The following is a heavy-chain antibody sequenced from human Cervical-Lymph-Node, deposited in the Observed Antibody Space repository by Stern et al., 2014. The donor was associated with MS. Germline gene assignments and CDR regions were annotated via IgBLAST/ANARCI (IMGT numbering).Heavy chain of an antibody. V-gene: IGHV1-69*01. CDR3: ARDDGNFTFNYYYGMDV. Sequence: VQLLESGAEVKKPGSSVKVSCKASGGTFHNYAISWVRQAPGQGLEWMGGIIPIFRTVNYAQNFQGRGTISADESTSTVYMELSSLRSEDSAVYYCARDDGNFTFNYYYGMDVWGQGTTVTVSS. J-gene: IGHJ6*02. D-gene: IGHD2/OR15-2a*01. CDR2: IIPIFRTV. CDR1: GGTFHNYA.